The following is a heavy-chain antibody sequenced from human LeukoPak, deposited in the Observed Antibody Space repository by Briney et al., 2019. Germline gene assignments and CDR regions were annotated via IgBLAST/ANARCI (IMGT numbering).Heavy chain of an antibody. CDR1: GFTFSSYE. V-gene: IGHV3-48*03. CDR3: ARAGYCTNGVCRGDFDY. J-gene: IGHJ4*02. CDR2: ISNSGSTI. Sequence: GGSLRLSCAASGFTFSSYEMNWVRQAPGKGLEWVSYISNSGSTIYYADSVKGRFTISRDNAKNSLYLQMNSLRAEDTAVYYCARAGYCTNGVCRGDFDYWGQGTLVTVSS. D-gene: IGHD2-8*01.